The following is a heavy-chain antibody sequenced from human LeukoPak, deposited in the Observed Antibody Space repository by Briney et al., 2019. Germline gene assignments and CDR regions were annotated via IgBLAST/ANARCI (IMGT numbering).Heavy chain of an antibody. CDR1: GGSFSGYY. V-gene: IGHV4-34*01. CDR2: INHSGST. J-gene: IGHJ4*02. Sequence: WETLSLTCAVYGGSFSGYYWSWIRQPPGKGLEWIGEINHSGSTNYNPSLKSRVTISIDTSKNQFSLKLSSVTAADTAVYYCARGKDYYDSSGYLDYWGQGTLVTVSS. CDR3: ARGKDYYDSSGYLDY. D-gene: IGHD3-22*01.